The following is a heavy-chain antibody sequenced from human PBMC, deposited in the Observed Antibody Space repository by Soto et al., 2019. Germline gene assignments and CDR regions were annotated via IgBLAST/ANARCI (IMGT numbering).Heavy chain of an antibody. V-gene: IGHV3-30*18. Sequence: QVQLVESGGGVVQPGRSLRLSCAASGFTFSSYGMHWVRQAPGKGLEWVAVISYDGSNKYYADSVKGRFTISRDNSKNTLYLQMNSLRAEDTAVYYCVKDSLIVVGIDWYFDLWGRGTLVTVSS. CDR1: GFTFSSYG. D-gene: IGHD2-15*01. CDR3: VKDSLIVVGIDWYFDL. CDR2: ISYDGSNK. J-gene: IGHJ2*01.